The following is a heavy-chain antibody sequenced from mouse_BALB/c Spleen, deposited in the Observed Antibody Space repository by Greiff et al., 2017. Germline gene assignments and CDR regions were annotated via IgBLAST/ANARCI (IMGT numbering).Heavy chain of an antibody. CDR2: IWAGGST. CDR3: ARDNGLGNAMDY. J-gene: IGHJ4*01. D-gene: IGHD3-3*01. V-gene: IGHV2-9*02. Sequence: VKLMESGPGLVAPSQSLSITCTVSGFSLTSYGVHWVRQPPGKGLEWLGVIWAGGSTNYNSALMSRLSISKDNSKSQVFLKMNSLQTDDTAMYYCARDNGLGNAMDYWGQGTSVTVSS. CDR1: GFSLTSYG.